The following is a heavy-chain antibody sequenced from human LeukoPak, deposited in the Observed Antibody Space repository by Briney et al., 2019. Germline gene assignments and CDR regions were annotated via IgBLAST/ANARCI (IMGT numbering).Heavy chain of an antibody. D-gene: IGHD3-9*01. CDR3: ARMTLTIQPDAFDI. V-gene: IGHV1-8*01. Sequence: ASVKVSCKASGYTFTSYDINWVRQATGQGLEWMGWMNPNSGNTGYAQKFQGRVTMTRNTSISTACMELSSLRSEDTAVYYCARMTLTIQPDAFDIWGQGTMVTVSS. CDR1: GYTFTSYD. CDR2: MNPNSGNT. J-gene: IGHJ3*02.